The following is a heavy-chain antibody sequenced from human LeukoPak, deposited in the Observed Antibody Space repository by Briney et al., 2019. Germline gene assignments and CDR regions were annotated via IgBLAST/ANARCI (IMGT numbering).Heavy chain of an antibody. CDR3: ARAGYDSSGYPPLPDY. Sequence: NPSETLSLTCTVSGGSISSGGYYWSWIRQHPGKGLEWIGYIYYSGSTYYNPSLKSRVTISVDTSKNQFSLKLSSVTAADTAVYYCARAGYDSSGYPPLPDYWGQGTLVTVSS. D-gene: IGHD3-22*01. J-gene: IGHJ4*02. CDR2: IYYSGST. V-gene: IGHV4-31*03. CDR1: GGSISSGGYY.